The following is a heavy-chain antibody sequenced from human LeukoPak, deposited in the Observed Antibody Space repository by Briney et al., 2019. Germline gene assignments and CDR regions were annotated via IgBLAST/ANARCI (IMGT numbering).Heavy chain of an antibody. CDR2: IHQHGSEE. CDR1: GFTFRTYW. J-gene: IGHJ4*01. V-gene: IGHV3-7*03. CDR3: ARIGHDLYQTFDF. D-gene: IGHD2-2*01. Sequence: PGGSLRVSCTTSGFTFRTYWMGWVRQAPGKGLECVANIHQHGSEENYLDSVKGRFTIPRDNAKRSICLQMKSLRAEDTAIYYCARIGHDLYQTFDFWGNGNLITVSS.